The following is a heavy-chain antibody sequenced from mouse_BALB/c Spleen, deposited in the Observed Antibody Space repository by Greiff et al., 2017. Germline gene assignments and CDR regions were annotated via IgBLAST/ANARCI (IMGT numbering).Heavy chain of an antibody. V-gene: IGHV7-3*02. CDR2: IRNKANGYTT. D-gene: IGHD2-2*01. CDR1: GFTFTDYY. CDR3: ASEEGENGNDRAAGFAY. Sequence: EVKVVESGGGLVQPGGSLRLSCATSGFTFTDYYMSWVRQPPGKALEWLGFIRNKANGYTTEYSASVKDRFTISRANSQSILYLQMNTQRAKGSAKYYGASEEGENGNDRAAGFAYWGQGTLVTVSA. J-gene: IGHJ3*01.